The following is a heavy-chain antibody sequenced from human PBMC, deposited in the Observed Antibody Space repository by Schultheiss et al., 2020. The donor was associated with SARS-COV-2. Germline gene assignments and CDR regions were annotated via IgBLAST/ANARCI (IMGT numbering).Heavy chain of an antibody. CDR1: GGSFSGYY. Sequence: GSLRLSCAVYGGSFSGYYWSWIRQPPGEGLEWIGEINHSGSTNYNPSLKRRVTVSVDTSKNQFSLKLSSVTAADTAVYYCARDQIHWFDPWGQGTLVTVSS. CDR3: ARDQIHWFDP. J-gene: IGHJ5*02. V-gene: IGHV4-34*01. CDR2: INHSGST.